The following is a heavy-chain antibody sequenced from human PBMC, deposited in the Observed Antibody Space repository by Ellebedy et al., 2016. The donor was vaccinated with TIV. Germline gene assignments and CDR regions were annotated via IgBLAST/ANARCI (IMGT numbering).Heavy chain of an antibody. J-gene: IGHJ6*02. CDR1: GGSISSYY. V-gene: IGHV4-59*01. D-gene: IGHD1-26*01. CDR2: IYYSGYT. Sequence: MPSETLSLTCTVSGGSISSYYWTWIRQPPGKGLEWFGYIYYSGYTNYNPSLKSRVTMSADTAKNQFSLRLTSVTAADTAIYYGARDRASGAGYGMDVWGQGTTVTVSS. CDR3: ARDRASGAGYGMDV.